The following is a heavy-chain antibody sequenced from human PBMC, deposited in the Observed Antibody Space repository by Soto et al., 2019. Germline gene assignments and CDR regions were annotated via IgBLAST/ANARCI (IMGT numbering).Heavy chain of an antibody. Sequence: QVQLVQSGAEVKKPGSSVKVSCKASGGTFSSYAISWVRQAPGQGLEWMGGIIPIPGTANDAQKFQGRDTITADESTSTAYMVLSSLRSEDTAVYYCARSQGSSTSLEIYYYYYCGMDVWGQGTTVTVSS. CDR1: GGTFSSYA. CDR3: ARSQGSSTSLEIYYYYYCGMDV. D-gene: IGHD2-2*01. V-gene: IGHV1-69*01. J-gene: IGHJ6*02. CDR2: IIPIPGTA.